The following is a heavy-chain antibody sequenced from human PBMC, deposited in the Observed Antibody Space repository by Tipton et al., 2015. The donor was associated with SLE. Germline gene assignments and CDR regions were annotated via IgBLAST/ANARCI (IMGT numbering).Heavy chain of an antibody. D-gene: IGHD3-3*01. J-gene: IGHJ3*01. Sequence: TYYNPSLKSRLTMSLDTSKNQFFLKLSSVTAADTAVYYCARSLETFDVWGQGTMVTVSS. CDR3: ARSLETFDV. CDR2: T. V-gene: IGHV4-55*02.